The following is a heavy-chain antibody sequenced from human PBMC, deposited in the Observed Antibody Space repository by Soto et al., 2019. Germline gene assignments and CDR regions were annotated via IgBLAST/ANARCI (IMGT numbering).Heavy chain of an antibody. J-gene: IGHJ4*02. Sequence: GGSLRLSCAASGFTFSSYGMHWVRQAPGKGLEWVAVIWYDGSNKYYADSVKGRFTISRDNSKNTLYLQMNSLRAEDTAVYYCARGVTITGTTPPFDYWGQGTLVTVSS. CDR2: IWYDGSNK. V-gene: IGHV3-33*01. CDR3: ARGVTITGTTPPFDY. CDR1: GFTFSSYG. D-gene: IGHD1-20*01.